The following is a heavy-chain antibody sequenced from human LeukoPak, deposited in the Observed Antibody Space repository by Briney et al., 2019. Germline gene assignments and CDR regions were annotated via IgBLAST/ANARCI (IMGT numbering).Heavy chain of an antibody. V-gene: IGHV4-59*01. CDR2: IYYSGST. Sequence: SETLSLTCTVSGGSISSYYWSWIRQPPGKGLEWIGYIYYSGSTNYNPSLKSRVTISVDTSKNQFSLKLSSVTAADTAVYYCAGGCRDGAMLGDWGQGTLVTVSS. CDR3: AGGCRDGAMLGD. D-gene: IGHD5-24*01. J-gene: IGHJ4*02. CDR1: GGSISSYY.